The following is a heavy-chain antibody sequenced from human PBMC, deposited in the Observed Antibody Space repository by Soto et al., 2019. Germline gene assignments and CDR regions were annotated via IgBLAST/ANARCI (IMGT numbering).Heavy chain of an antibody. J-gene: IGHJ3*01. CDR1: GFTFSSYG. CDR2: VWFDGNTQ. CDR3: ARGPGEEPTAWDDAFDV. V-gene: IGHV3-33*01. Sequence: QVQLVESGGGVVQPGRSVRLSCAASGFTFSSYGMHWVRQAPGKGLEWVALVWFDGNTQYYADSVKGRFTVSRDISKNMVYLQMHSLRDEDTAVYFCARGPGEEPTAWDDAFDVWGQGTMVTLSS. D-gene: IGHD2-21*02.